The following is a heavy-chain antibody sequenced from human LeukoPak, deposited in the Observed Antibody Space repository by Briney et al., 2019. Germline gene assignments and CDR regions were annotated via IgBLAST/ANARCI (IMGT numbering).Heavy chain of an antibody. CDR3: ARDISGYSYAYGY. D-gene: IGHD5-18*01. CDR1: GFTFSSYA. CDR2: IKTDGSST. V-gene: IGHV3-74*01. Sequence: GGSLRLSCAASGFTFSSYAMTWVRQAPGKGLVWVSRIKTDGSSTTYADSVKGRFTISRDNAENTLYLQMNSLRAEDTAVYYCARDISGYSYAYGYWGQGSLVTVSS. J-gene: IGHJ4*02.